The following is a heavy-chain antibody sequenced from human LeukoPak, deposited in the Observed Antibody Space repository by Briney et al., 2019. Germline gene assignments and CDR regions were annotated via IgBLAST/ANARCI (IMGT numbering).Heavy chain of an antibody. Sequence: GGSLRLSCAASGFTFSSYAMSWVRQAPGKGLEGVSAISGIGGSTYYADSVKGRFTISRDNSKNTLYLQMNSLRAEDTAVYYCAKRRGLELLYYYYMDVWGKGTTVTVSS. D-gene: IGHD1-7*01. CDR2: ISGIGGST. CDR3: AKRRGLELLYYYYMDV. CDR1: GFTFSSYA. V-gene: IGHV3-23*01. J-gene: IGHJ6*03.